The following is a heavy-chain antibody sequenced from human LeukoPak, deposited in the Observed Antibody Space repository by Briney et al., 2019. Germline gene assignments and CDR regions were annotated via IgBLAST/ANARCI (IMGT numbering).Heavy chain of an antibody. CDR1: GFTFSNYS. D-gene: IGHD4-17*01. J-gene: IGHJ4*02. Sequence: GGSLRLSCAASGFTFSNYSMNWVRQAPGRGLEWVSYISSSSDTIYYAGSVKGRFTISRDNAKNSLYLQMNNLRVEDTAVYYCARRKNDYGDFDYWGQGTLVTVSS. CDR2: ISSSSDTI. V-gene: IGHV3-48*01. CDR3: ARRKNDYGDFDY.